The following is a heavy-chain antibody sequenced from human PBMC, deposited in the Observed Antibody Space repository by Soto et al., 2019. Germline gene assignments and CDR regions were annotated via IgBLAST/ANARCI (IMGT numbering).Heavy chain of an antibody. D-gene: IGHD4-17*01. Sequence: GGSLRLSCAASGFTFSSYSMNWVRQAPGKGLEWLSYISSSSSTIYHADSVKGRFTISRDNAKNTLYLQINSLRAEDTAVYYCVRSMTTLTIDWLDPWGRGTQVTVSS. CDR1: GFTFSSYS. J-gene: IGHJ5*02. V-gene: IGHV3-48*04. CDR3: VRSMTTLTIDWLDP. CDR2: ISSSSSTI.